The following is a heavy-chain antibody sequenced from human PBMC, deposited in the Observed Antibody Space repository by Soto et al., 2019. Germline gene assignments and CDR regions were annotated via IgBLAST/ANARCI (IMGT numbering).Heavy chain of an antibody. CDR1: GYTFTSYA. CDR2: INAGNGNT. D-gene: IGHD3-16*01. Sequence: ASVKVSCKASGYTFTSYAMHWVRQAPGQRLEWMGWINAGNGNTKYSQRFQGRVTITRDTSASTAYMELSSLRSEDTAVYYCARDAWGIGDYENLGYYYYMDVWGKGTTVTVSS. CDR3: ARDAWGIGDYENLGYYYYMDV. J-gene: IGHJ6*03. V-gene: IGHV1-3*01.